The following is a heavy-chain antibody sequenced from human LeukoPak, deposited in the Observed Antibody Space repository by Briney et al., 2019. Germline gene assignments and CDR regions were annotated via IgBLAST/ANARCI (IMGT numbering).Heavy chain of an antibody. CDR2: ISGGGGAT. CDR3: GRALSGWLPLDS. J-gene: IGHJ4*02. Sequence: GGSLRLSCAASGFTVSSNYMSWVRQAPGKGLEWVSAISGGGGATYYADSVKGRFTIPRDNSKNTLYLQMNSLRAEDTALYYCGRALSGWLPLDSWGQGTLVTASS. V-gene: IGHV3-23*01. CDR1: GFTVSSNY. D-gene: IGHD3/OR15-3a*01.